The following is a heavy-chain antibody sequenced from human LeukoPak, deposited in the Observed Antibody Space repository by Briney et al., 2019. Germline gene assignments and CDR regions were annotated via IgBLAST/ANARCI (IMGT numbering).Heavy chain of an antibody. CDR3: ATCPITADGAVDY. D-gene: IGHD6-13*01. CDR2: IYYSGST. CDR1: GGSISRYY. Sequence: SETLSLTCTVSGGSISRYYWSWIRQPPGKGLEWIGYIYYSGSTDYNPSLKSRVTISIDTSKNQFSLKLSSLTAADTAVYYCATCPITADGAVDYWGQGTLVTVSS. V-gene: IGHV4-59*01. J-gene: IGHJ4*02.